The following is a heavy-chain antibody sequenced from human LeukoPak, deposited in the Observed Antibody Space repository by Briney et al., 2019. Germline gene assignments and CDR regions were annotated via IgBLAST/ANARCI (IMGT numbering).Heavy chain of an antibody. J-gene: IGHJ4*02. V-gene: IGHV1-69*13. CDR3: CGYGDYDDY. CDR2: IIPIFGTA. CDR1: GYTFTSYY. Sequence: GASVKVSCKASGYTFTSYYMHWVRQAPGQGLEWMGGIIPIFGTANYAQKFQGRVTITADESTSTAYMELSSLRSEDTAVYYCCGYGDYDDYWGQGTLVTVSS. D-gene: IGHD4-17*01.